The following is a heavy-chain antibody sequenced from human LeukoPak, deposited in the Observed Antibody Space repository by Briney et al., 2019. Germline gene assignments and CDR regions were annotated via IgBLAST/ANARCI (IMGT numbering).Heavy chain of an antibody. Sequence: ASVKVSCKASGCTFTSYDINWVRQATGQGLEWMGWMNPNSGNTGYAQKFQGRVTMTRNTSISTAYMELSSLRSEDTAVYYCAREDSANGGFDYWGQGTLVTVSS. J-gene: IGHJ4*02. V-gene: IGHV1-8*01. CDR1: GCTFTSYD. CDR3: AREDSANGGFDY. D-gene: IGHD4/OR15-4a*01. CDR2: MNPNSGNT.